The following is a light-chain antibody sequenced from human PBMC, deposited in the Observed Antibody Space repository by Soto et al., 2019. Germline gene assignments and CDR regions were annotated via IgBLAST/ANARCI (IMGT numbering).Light chain of an antibody. J-gene: IGKJ1*01. CDR1: QSISSW. V-gene: IGKV1-5*03. CDR2: KAS. CDR3: QQYKSYPWT. Sequence: DIQMTQSPSTLSASVGDRLTITCRASQSISSWLAWYQQKPGKAPNLLIYKASSLQSGVPSRFSGSGSGTEFTLTISSLQPDDFATYYCQQYKSYPWTFGQGTKVEIK.